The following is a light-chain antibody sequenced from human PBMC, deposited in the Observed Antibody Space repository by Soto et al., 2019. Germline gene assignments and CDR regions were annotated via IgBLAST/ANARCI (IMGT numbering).Light chain of an antibody. CDR2: EGS. CDR3: QQVKTYPRT. CDR1: QAVPNN. J-gene: IGKJ4*01. Sequence: DIHLTQSPSFLSASVGDRVTITCRPSQAVPNNMAWYQQKPGKPPKLLIYEGSTLHSGVPSRFSGRKSGTQFTLTIDSLQPEDFATYYCQQVKTYPRTFGGGTTVDIK. V-gene: IGKV1-9*01.